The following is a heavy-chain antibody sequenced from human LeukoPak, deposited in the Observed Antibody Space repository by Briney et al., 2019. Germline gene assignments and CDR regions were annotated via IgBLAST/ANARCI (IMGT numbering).Heavy chain of an antibody. Sequence: GRSLRLSCAASGLIFSRYAMSWVRQAPGKGLEWVSAIRGSGGSTYYADSVQGRFTISRDNSKSTLCLQMNSLRAEDTAVYYCAKQLGYCSDGSCYFPYWGQGTLVTVSS. CDR3: AKQLGYCSDGSCYFPY. J-gene: IGHJ4*02. V-gene: IGHV3-23*01. CDR1: GLIFSRYA. CDR2: IRGSGGST. D-gene: IGHD2-15*01.